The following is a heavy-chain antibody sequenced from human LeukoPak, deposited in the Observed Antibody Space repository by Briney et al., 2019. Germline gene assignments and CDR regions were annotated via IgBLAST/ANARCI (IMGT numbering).Heavy chain of an antibody. CDR2: IIPIFGTA. Sequence: AASVTVSCTASGGTFSIYAISWVRQAPGQGLEWMGGIIPIFGTANYAQKFQGRVTITADESTSTAYMELSSLRSEDTAVYYCARGWEVPDFWSGPLYYYYGMDVWGQGTTVTVSS. CDR3: ARGWEVPDFWSGPLYYYYGMDV. V-gene: IGHV1-69*01. D-gene: IGHD3-3*01. J-gene: IGHJ6*02. CDR1: GGTFSIYA.